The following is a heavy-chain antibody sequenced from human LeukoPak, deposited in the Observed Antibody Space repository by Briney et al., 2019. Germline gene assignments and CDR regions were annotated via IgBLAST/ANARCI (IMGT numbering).Heavy chain of an antibody. CDR1: GFTFSSSS. Sequence: GGSLRLSCAASGFTFSSSSMNWVRQAPGKGLEWVSAISSGSSSIYYADSVKGRFTISRDNAKNSLYLQMNSLRAEDTAVYYCASRVPGGTGFFDYWGQGILVTVSS. CDR2: ISSGSSSI. J-gene: IGHJ4*02. V-gene: IGHV3-21*01. D-gene: IGHD3-10*01. CDR3: ASRVPGGTGFFDY.